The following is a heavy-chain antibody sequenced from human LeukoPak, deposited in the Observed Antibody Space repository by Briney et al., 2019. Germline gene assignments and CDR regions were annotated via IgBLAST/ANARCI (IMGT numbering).Heavy chain of an antibody. CDR1: GFTFSNYA. J-gene: IGHJ5*02. Sequence: PGGSLRLSCGASGFTFSNYAMSWVRQAPGKGLEWVSSISISGDSLYYADSVKGRFTISRDNSKNTLYLQMNSLRAEDTAVYYCAKDKYDILTGSWGQGTLVTVSS. D-gene: IGHD3-9*01. V-gene: IGHV3-23*01. CDR3: AKDKYDILTGS. CDR2: ISISGDSL.